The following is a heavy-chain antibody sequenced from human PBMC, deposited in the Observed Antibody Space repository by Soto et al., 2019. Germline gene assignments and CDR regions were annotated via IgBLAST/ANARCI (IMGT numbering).Heavy chain of an antibody. J-gene: IGHJ5*02. Sequence: LQTLSLTCSVACGTISNYYWSRIIQNPGKGIEWIGYIYYSGSTNYNPSLNSRVTISVDTSKNQFSLNLSYVTAADTAVYYCVRGEGYCSGGSCYPNWFDPWGQGTLVTVSS. CDR1: CGTISNYY. CDR2: IYYSGST. V-gene: IGHV4-59*01. D-gene: IGHD2-15*01. CDR3: VRGEGYCSGGSCYPNWFDP.